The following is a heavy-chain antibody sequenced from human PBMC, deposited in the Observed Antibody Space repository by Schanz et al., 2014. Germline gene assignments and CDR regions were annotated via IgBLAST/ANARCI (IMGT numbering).Heavy chain of an antibody. CDR1: GYTFTNYG. D-gene: IGHD4-17*01. CDR3: ATLDYADSVS. V-gene: IGHV1-18*01. J-gene: IGHJ5*02. Sequence: QVQLVQSGTEVKKPGASVKVSCKASGYTFTNYGVTWVRQAPGQGLEWMGWISANNGNTNYAQNFQGRVTITADKSTTTAYMELNSLNSDDTAVYYCATLDYADSVSWGQGTLVIVSS. CDR2: ISANNGNT.